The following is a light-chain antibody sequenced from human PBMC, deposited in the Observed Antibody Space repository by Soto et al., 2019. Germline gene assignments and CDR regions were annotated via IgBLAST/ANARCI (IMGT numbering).Light chain of an antibody. CDR3: HHRNQ. J-gene: IGKJ5*01. Sequence: DIPMTQAPSSLSASLGDRVTITCRASQSISSYLNWYQQKPGKAPKLLIYAASSLQSGVPSRFSGSRSGTDFTLTISSVEPEDFAMYYCHHRNQFGQGTRLEI. CDR2: AAS. V-gene: IGKV1-39*01. CDR1: QSISSY.